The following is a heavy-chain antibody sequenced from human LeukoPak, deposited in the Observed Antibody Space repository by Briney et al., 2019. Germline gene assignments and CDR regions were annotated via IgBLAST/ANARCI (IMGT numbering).Heavy chain of an antibody. D-gene: IGHD3-10*01. CDR1: GFTFSNAW. V-gene: IGHV3-15*01. Sequence: GGSLRLSCAASGFTFSNAWMSWVRQAPGKGLEWVGRIKSKTDGGTTDYAAPVKGRFTISRDDSKNTLYLQMNSLKTGDTAVYYCTLRITMVRGVNDHWGQGTLVTVSS. CDR3: TLRITMVRGVNDH. CDR2: IKSKTDGGTT. J-gene: IGHJ4*02.